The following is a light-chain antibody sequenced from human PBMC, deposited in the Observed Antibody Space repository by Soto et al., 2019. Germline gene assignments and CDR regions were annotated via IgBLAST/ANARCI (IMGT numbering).Light chain of an antibody. CDR1: QSVSSNY. Sequence: IDLTHSPGTLSFSPGERATLSCRASQSVSSNYLAWYQQKPGQAPRLLIYGASSRATGIPDRFSGSGSGTYFTLSISRLEPRVVEVYDCQQYGSIQWTFDQGTKVDIK. J-gene: IGKJ1*01. CDR3: QQYGSIQWT. CDR2: GAS. V-gene: IGKV3-20*01.